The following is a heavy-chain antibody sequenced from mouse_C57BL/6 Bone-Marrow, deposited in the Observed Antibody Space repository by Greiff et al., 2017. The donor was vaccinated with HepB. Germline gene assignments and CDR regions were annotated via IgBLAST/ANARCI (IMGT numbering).Heavy chain of an antibody. CDR1: GYSITSGYY. D-gene: IGHD2-4*01. CDR3: ARDVGDDDPWYGMDY. Sequence: DVQLQESGPGLVKPSQSLSLTCSVTGYSITSGYYWNWIRQFPGNKLEWMGYISYDGSNNYNPSLKNRISITRDTSKNQFFLKLNSVTTEDTATYYCARDVGDDDPWYGMDYWGQGTSVTVSS. J-gene: IGHJ4*01. V-gene: IGHV3-6*01. CDR2: ISYDGSN.